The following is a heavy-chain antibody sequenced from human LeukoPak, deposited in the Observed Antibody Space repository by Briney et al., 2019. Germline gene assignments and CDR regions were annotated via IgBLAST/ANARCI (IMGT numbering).Heavy chain of an antibody. CDR2: FDPEDGET. CDR3: ATGRTRTPYSSSWYRYYYYMDV. D-gene: IGHD6-13*01. J-gene: IGHJ6*03. CDR1: GYTLTELS. V-gene: IGHV1-24*01. Sequence: ASVKVSCKVSGYTLTELSMHWVRQAPGKGPEWMGGFDPEDGETIYAQKFQGRVTMTEDTSTDTAYMELSSLRSEDTAVYYCATGRTRTPYSSSWYRYYYYMDVWGKGTTVTVSS.